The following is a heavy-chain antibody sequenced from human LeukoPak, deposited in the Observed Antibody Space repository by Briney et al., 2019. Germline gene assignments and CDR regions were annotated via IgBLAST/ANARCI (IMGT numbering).Heavy chain of an antibody. CDR3: ARRIAGAGSDY. V-gene: IGHV5-51*01. D-gene: IGHD6-13*01. CDR2: IYPGDSDT. Sequence: GESLKISCKGSGYSFTSYWIGWVRQMPGKGLEWMGIIYPGDSDTRYSPSFEGQVTISADMSIRTAYLQWSSLKASHTAMYYCARRIAGAGSDYWGQRTLVTVSS. CDR1: GYSFTSYW. J-gene: IGHJ4*02.